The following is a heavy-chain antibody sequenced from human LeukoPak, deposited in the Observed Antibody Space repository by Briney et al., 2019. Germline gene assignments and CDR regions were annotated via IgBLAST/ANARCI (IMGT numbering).Heavy chain of an antibody. D-gene: IGHD2-21*01. CDR3: ARQVAVVEPTDPNWFDS. V-gene: IGHV4-39*07. Sequence: PSETLSLTCNVSGDSIGRSTYYWGWVRQTPEKGLEWIGRIFYNGRTYYTPSLQSRVIMSLDTSKNQFSLRLTSVTAADTAVYYCARQVAVVEPTDPNWFDSWGQGTLVTV. J-gene: IGHJ5*01. CDR2: IFYNGRT. CDR1: GDSIGRSTYY.